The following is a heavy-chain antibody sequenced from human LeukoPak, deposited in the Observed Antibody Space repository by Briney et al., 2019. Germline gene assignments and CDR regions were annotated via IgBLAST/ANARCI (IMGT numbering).Heavy chain of an antibody. CDR2: IYYSGST. Sequence: PSETLSLTCTVSGGSISSSSYYWGWIRQPPGKGLEWIGSIYYSGSTYYNPSLKSRVTISVDTSKNQFSLKLSSVTAADTAVYYCARDRYYYGSGEDAFDIWGQGTMVTVSS. V-gene: IGHV4-39*07. CDR3: ARDRYYYGSGEDAFDI. CDR1: GGSISSSSYY. D-gene: IGHD3-10*01. J-gene: IGHJ3*02.